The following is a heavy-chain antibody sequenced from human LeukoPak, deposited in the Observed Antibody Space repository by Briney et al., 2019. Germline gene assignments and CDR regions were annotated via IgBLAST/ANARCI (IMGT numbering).Heavy chain of an antibody. CDR1: GFTFSGYA. D-gene: IGHD1-26*01. J-gene: IGHJ4*02. CDR3: ARLSRSSYGKYYFDS. V-gene: IGHV3-21*01. CDR2: LTGGSDYV. Sequence: GGSLRLSCAASGFTFSGYAMEWVRQAPGKGLEWLSSLTGGSDYVYYADSVKGRFTISRDNAKSSLYLQMNSLRAEDTAVYYCARLSRSSYGKYYFDSWGQGTLVTVSS.